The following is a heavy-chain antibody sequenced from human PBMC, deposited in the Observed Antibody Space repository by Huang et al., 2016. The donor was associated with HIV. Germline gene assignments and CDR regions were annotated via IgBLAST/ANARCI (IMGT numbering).Heavy chain of an antibody. CDR3: ARHFSYYDSSGYTPWDAFDI. V-gene: IGHV4-39*01. J-gene: IGHJ3*02. D-gene: IGHD3-22*01. CDR1: GGSITSSSYY. CDR2: IYYRGSN. Sequence: QLQLQGSGPGLVKPSETLSLTCTVSGGSITSSSYYWGWIRQPPGKGLEWVGSIYYRGSNEYNPAPKRRVTVSVDTSKNQFALKRSSVTAADTAVYYCARHFSYYDSSGYTPWDAFDIWGQGTMVTVSS.